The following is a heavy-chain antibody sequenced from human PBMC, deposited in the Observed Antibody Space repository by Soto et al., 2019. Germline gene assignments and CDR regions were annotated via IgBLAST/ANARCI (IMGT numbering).Heavy chain of an antibody. CDR2: ISYDGSNK. V-gene: IGHV3-30*18. CDR1: GFTFSSYG. D-gene: IGHD1-20*01. CDR3: AKQYNWNPSVSNYYYYGMDV. Sequence: PGVSLSLSYTASGFTFSSYGMHWVRQAPGKGLEWVAVISYDGSNKYYADSVKGRFTISRDNSKNTLYLQMNSLRAEDTAVYYCAKQYNWNPSVSNYYYYGMDVWGQGTTVTVSS. J-gene: IGHJ6*02.